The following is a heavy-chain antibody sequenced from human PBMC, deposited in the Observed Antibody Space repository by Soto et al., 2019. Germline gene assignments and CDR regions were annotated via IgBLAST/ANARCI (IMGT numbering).Heavy chain of an antibody. Sequence: SETLSLTCTVSGGSISRGGYYWNWIRQHPGKGPEWIGYMFYSGSTNYNPSLKSRVTISVDTSKNQFSLKLSSVTAADTAVYYCARGRPAPNDYWGQGTLVTVSS. CDR2: MFYSGST. D-gene: IGHD2-2*01. V-gene: IGHV4-61*08. J-gene: IGHJ4*02. CDR1: GGSISRGGYY. CDR3: ARGRPAPNDY.